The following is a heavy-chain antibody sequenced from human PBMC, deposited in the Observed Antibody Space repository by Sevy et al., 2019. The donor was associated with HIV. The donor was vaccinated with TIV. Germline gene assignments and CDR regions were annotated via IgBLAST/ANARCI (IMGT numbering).Heavy chain of an antibody. CDR1: GFSFSSYW. J-gene: IGHJ4*02. D-gene: IGHD6-13*01. CDR2: ISSRSSHI. CDR3: TRARGGVAASGDY. Sequence: GGSLRLSCAGSGFSFSSYWMTWVRQAPGKGLEWVSSISSRSSHIYYADSVKGRFTVSRDNAKNSVYLQMNSLRAEDTAMYYCTRARGGVAASGDYWGQGTLVTVSS. V-gene: IGHV3-21*06.